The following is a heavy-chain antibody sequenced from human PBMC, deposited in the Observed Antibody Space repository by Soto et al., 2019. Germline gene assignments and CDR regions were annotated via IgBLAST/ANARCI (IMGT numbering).Heavy chain of an antibody. D-gene: IGHD3-10*01. CDR3: ASNYLYYYGSGNTNYYGMDV. CDR1: GYTLTSYG. V-gene: IGHV1-18*01. CDR2: ISAYNGNT. Sequence: ASVKVSCKASGYTLTSYGISWVRQAPGQGLEWMGWISAYNGNTNYAQKLQGRVTMTTDTSTSTAYMELRSLRSDDTAVYYFASNYLYYYGSGNTNYYGMDVWGQGTTVTVSS. J-gene: IGHJ6*02.